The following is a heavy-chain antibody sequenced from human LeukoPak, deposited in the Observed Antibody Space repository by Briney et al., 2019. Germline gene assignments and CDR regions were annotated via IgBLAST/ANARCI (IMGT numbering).Heavy chain of an antibody. Sequence: GGSLRFSCAASGFTLSSYAMSWVRQAPGKGLEWVSTISGSDASTFYADSVKGRFTISRDTSKNTLYLQISSLRTEDTAVYYCAKDRGGTYYWYFDLWGRGTLVTVSS. CDR1: GFTLSSYA. D-gene: IGHD1-26*01. J-gene: IGHJ2*01. CDR3: AKDRGGTYYWYFDL. V-gene: IGHV3-23*01. CDR2: ISGSDAST.